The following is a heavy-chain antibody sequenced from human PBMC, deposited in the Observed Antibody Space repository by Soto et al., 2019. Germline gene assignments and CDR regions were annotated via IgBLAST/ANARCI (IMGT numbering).Heavy chain of an antibody. Sequence: QLQLQESGPGLVKPSETLSLTCTVSGGSISSSSYYWGWIRQPPGKGLEWIGSIYYSGSTYYNPSLKSRVTISVDTSKNQFSLKLSSVTAADTAVYYCARRGMDLTGYRPWRGDAFDIWGQGTMVTVSS. CDR2: IYYSGST. J-gene: IGHJ3*02. D-gene: IGHD3-9*01. CDR3: ARRGMDLTGYRPWRGDAFDI. CDR1: GGSISSSSYY. V-gene: IGHV4-39*01.